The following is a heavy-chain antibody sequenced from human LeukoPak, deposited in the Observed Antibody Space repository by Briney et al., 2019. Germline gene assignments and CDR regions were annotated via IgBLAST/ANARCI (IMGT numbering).Heavy chain of an antibody. V-gene: IGHV3-30*03. Sequence: GRSLRLSCAASGFTSSSYGMHWVRQAPGKGLEWVAVISYDGSNKYYADSVKGRFTISRDNSKNTLYLQMNSLRAEDTAVYYCARAHLPYYSSGPRDITTSYYYYMDVWGKGTTVTVSS. D-gene: IGHD6-19*01. J-gene: IGHJ6*03. CDR1: GFTSSSYG. CDR3: ARAHLPYYSSGPRDITTSYYYYMDV. CDR2: ISYDGSNK.